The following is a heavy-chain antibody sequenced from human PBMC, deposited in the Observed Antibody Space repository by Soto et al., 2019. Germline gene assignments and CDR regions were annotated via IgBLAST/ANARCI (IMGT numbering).Heavy chain of an antibody. CDR1: GFTFSSYW. J-gene: IGHJ4*02. V-gene: IGHV3-74*01. CDR3: VRTSLVVAAATREDY. Sequence: EVQLVESGGGLVQPGGSLRLSCAASGFTFSSYWMNWVRQAPGKGLVWVSRINSDGSSTSYADSVKGRFTISRDNAKNTLYLQMKSLRAEDTAVYYCVRTSLVVAAATREDYWGQGPLVTVSS. D-gene: IGHD2-15*01. CDR2: INSDGSST.